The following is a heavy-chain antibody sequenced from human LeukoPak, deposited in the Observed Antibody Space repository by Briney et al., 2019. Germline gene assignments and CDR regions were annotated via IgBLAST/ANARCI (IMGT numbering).Heavy chain of an antibody. CDR2: ISYDGSTK. D-gene: IGHD6-13*01. CDR3: ARSRPVDY. J-gene: IGHJ4*02. V-gene: IGHV3-30*04. Sequence: GGSLRLSCAASGFTFSSYAMHWVRQAPGKGLEWVAVISYDGSTKYYADSVKGRFTISRDNAKNSLYLQMNSLRAEDTAVYYCARSRPVDYWGQGTLDSVSS. CDR1: GFTFSSYA.